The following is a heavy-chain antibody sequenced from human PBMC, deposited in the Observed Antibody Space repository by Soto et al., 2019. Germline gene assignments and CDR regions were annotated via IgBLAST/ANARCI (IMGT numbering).Heavy chain of an antibody. CDR3: ARQFCSGGSCYFHWFDP. Sequence: QVQLVQSGAEVKKPGASVKASCKASGYTFTSYAIHWVRQAPGQRLEWMGWINAGNGNTKYSQKFRGRVTITRDTSASTAYMELSSLRSEDTAVYYCARQFCSGGSCYFHWFDPWGKGTLVTVSS. CDR2: INAGNGNT. J-gene: IGHJ5*02. D-gene: IGHD2-15*01. CDR1: GYTFTSYA. V-gene: IGHV1-3*01.